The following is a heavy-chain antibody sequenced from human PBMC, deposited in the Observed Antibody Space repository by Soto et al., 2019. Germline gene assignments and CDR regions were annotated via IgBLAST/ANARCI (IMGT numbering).Heavy chain of an antibody. J-gene: IGHJ4*02. CDR2: ISRSGNT. V-gene: IGHV4-4*02. D-gene: IGHD3-10*01. CDR1: GGSISSGHW. Sequence: QVQLQESGPGLVKPSETLSLTCAVSGGSISSGHWWSWVRQPPGEGLEWIGEISRSGNTNFNPSLRSRVTISVDKSKNQVSLKLNSVTAADPAVYYCLRHGGGYYLDYWGQGNLVTVSS. CDR3: LRHGGGYYLDY.